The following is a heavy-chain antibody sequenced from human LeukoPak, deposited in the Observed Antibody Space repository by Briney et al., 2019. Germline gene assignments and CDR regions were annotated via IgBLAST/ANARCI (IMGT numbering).Heavy chain of an antibody. CDR2: SKNKDYAYST. Sequence: QSGGSLRLSCAASGFTFSDHHMDWVRQAPGKGLEWIGRSKNKDYAYSTVYAASVQDRFTFSKDDQNISLYLQMNSLSTEDTAVYYCTRIFYYRTRGYFPDFWGQGTLVSVSS. V-gene: IGHV3-72*01. CDR1: GFTFSDHH. J-gene: IGHJ4*02. D-gene: IGHD3-22*01. CDR3: TRIFYYRTRGYFPDF.